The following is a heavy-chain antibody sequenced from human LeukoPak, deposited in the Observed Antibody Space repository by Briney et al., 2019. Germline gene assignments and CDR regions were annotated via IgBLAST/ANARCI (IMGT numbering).Heavy chain of an antibody. J-gene: IGHJ3*02. Sequence: GASVKVSCKTSGGTFSSYGISWVRQAPGQGLEWMGGIIPIFGTANYAQKFQGRVTITADTSTSTAYMELSSLRAEDTAVYYCARDTHYYDSSGYKLGAFDIWGQGTMVTVSS. CDR1: GGTFSSYG. D-gene: IGHD3-22*01. CDR2: IIPIFGTA. V-gene: IGHV1-69*06. CDR3: ARDTHYYDSSGYKLGAFDI.